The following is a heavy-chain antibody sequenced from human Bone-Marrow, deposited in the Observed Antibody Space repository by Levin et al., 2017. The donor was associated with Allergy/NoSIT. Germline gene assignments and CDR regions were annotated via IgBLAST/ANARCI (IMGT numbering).Heavy chain of an antibody. CDR1: GYQFTDYW. CDR2: IYPGDSET. Sequence: GGSLRLSCQGSGYQFTDYWIGWVRQLPGKGLEWMGNIYPGDSETRSSPSFQGQVTISVDKSINIAYLQWDSLRASDTAMYYCARQSDALHPYDGEWVEEHYFDYWGQGTLVTVSS. D-gene: IGHD3-10*01. V-gene: IGHV5-51*01. J-gene: IGHJ4*02. CDR3: ARQSDALHPYDGEWVEEHYFDY.